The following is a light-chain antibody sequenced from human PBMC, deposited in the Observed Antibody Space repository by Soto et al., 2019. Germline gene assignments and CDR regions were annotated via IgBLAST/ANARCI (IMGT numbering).Light chain of an antibody. V-gene: IGKV3-20*01. Sequence: ENVLTRSPGTLSLSPGERATLSCRATQSVTSRYFAWYQQKPGQAPRLLIYGVSSRATDIPDRFSGSGSGTDFTLTISRLEPEDFVVYYCQQYSSLPHTFGQGTKLEVK. J-gene: IGKJ2*01. CDR2: GVS. CDR3: QQYSSLPHT. CDR1: QSVTSRY.